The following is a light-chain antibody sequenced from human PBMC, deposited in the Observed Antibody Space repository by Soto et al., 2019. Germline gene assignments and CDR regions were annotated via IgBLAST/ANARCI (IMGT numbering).Light chain of an antibody. Sequence: EIVMTQSPATLSVSPGERATLSCRASQTVSTNLAWYQQKPGQAPRLLIYAASTRAPGIPARFSGSGSGTEFTLTISSLQSADFAVYYCQQYNDWPPFTIGPGTRVDIK. CDR1: QTVSTN. J-gene: IGKJ3*01. CDR2: AAS. CDR3: QQYNDWPPFT. V-gene: IGKV3-15*01.